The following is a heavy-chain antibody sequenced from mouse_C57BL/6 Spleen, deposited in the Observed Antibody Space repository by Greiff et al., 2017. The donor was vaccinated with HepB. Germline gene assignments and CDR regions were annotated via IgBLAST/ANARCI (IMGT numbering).Heavy chain of an antibody. V-gene: IGHV1-52*01. CDR1: GYTFTSYW. J-gene: IGHJ4*01. Sequence: QVQLQQPGAELVRPGSSVKLSCKASGYTFTSYWMHWVKQRPIQGLEWIGNIDPSDSETHYNQKFKDKATLTVDKSSSTAYMQLSSLTSEDSAVYYCARQDYGSSWAMDYWGQGTSVTVSS. CDR3: ARQDYGSSWAMDY. CDR2: IDPSDSET. D-gene: IGHD1-1*01.